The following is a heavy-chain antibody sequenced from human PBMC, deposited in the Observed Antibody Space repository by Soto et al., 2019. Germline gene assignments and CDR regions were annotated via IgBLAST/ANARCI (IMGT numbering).Heavy chain of an antibody. V-gene: IGHV3-48*03. CDR2: ISPSGSFM. CDR1: GFTFSSYE. D-gene: IGHD3-3*01. Sequence: GGSLRLSCAGSGFTFSSYEMNWVRQAPGRGLEWVSYISPSGSFMYFADSVKGRFSTSRDNAKNSLYLEMNSLRAEDTAVYYCARDAPSDDFWSGYPYGMDVWGPGTRVTVS. CDR3: ARDAPSDDFWSGYPYGMDV. J-gene: IGHJ6*02.